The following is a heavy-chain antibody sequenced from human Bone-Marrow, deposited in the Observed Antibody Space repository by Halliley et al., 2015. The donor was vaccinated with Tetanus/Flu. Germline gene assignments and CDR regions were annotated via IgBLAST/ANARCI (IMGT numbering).Heavy chain of an antibody. Sequence: TLSLTCSVSGTSISSSIDYWSWIRQPPGKGLEWIGSVIYTGNSNYSPSLKSRVAISVDTSKAKFSLWLTSVTAADTAVYYCARIPAPHYYHGMDVWGRGTTVFVSS. J-gene: IGHJ6*02. V-gene: IGHV4-61*01. CDR2: VIYTGNS. CDR3: ARIPAPHYYHGMDV. CDR1: GTSISSSIDY.